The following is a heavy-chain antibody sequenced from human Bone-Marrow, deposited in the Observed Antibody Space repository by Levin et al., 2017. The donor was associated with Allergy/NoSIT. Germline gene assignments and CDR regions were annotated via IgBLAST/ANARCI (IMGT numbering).Heavy chain of an antibody. CDR2: IYYSGST. D-gene: IGHD6-19*01. Sequence: SETLSLTCTVSGGSISSSSYYWGWIRQPPGKGLEWIASIYYSGSTYYNPSLKSRVTISVDTSKNQFSLKLSPVTAADTAVYYCARRGAVAGTDYYYDMDVWGQGTTVTVSS. J-gene: IGHJ6*01. V-gene: IGHV4-39*01. CDR1: GGSISSSSYY. CDR3: ARRGAVAGTDYYYDMDV.